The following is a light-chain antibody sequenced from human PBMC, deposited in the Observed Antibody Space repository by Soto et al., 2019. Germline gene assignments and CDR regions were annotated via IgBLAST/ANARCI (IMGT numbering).Light chain of an antibody. J-gene: IGLJ1*01. Sequence: QSVLTQPRSVSGSPGLSVTTSCTGASSDVGGYNYVSWYQQHPGKAPKLMIYDVSKRPSGVPDRFSGSKSGNTASLTISGLQTEDEADYYCCSYAGRYTYVFGTGTKVTVL. V-gene: IGLV2-11*01. CDR3: CSYAGRYTYV. CDR2: DVS. CDR1: SSDVGGYNY.